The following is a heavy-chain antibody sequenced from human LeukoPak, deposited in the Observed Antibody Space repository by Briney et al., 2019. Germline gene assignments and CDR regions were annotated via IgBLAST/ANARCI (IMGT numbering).Heavy chain of an antibody. D-gene: IGHD3-9*01. V-gene: IGHV3-30*18. CDR1: GFTFSSYG. J-gene: IGHJ4*02. CDR2: ISYDGSNK. CDR3: AKDDRITISRGGFWNPDY. Sequence: GGSLRLSCAASGFTFSSYGMHWVRQAPGKGLEWVAVISYDGSNKYYADSVKGRFTISRDNSKNTLYLQMNSLRAEDTAVYYCAKDDRITISRGGFWNPDYWGQGTLVTVSS.